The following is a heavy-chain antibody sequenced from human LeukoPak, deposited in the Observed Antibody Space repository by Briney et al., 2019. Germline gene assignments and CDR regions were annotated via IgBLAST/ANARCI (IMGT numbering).Heavy chain of an antibody. J-gene: IGHJ4*02. V-gene: IGHV1-18*01. CDR3: ARVTALKGVDS. Sequence: ASVKVSCKASGYTFNRHGISWVRQAPGQGLEWMGWISAYDGNTDFAQKFQGRVTMTTDTSTSTAYMELRSLRSDDTAIYFCARVTALKGVDSWGQGTLVTVSS. CDR2: ISAYDGNT. CDR1: GYTFNRHG. D-gene: IGHD2-21*02.